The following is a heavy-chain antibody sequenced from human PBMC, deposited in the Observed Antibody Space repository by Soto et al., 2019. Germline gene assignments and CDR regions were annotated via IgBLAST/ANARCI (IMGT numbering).Heavy chain of an antibody. Sequence: GGSLRLSCAASGFTFSSYSMNWVRQAPGKGLEWVSSISSSSSYIYYADSVKGRFTISRDSAKNSLYLQMNSLRAEDTALYYCASGPPGIAAAGAEYFQHWGQDTLVTVSS. CDR1: GFTFSSYS. D-gene: IGHD6-13*01. CDR3: ASGPPGIAAAGAEYFQH. CDR2: ISSSSSYI. V-gene: IGHV3-21*01. J-gene: IGHJ1*01.